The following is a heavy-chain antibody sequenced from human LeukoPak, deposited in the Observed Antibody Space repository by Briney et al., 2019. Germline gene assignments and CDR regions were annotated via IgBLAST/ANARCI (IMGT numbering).Heavy chain of an antibody. CDR2: IYYSGST. D-gene: IGHD3-10*01. CDR3: ARLSGSGSYLYYFDY. V-gene: IGHV4-39*01. Sequence: PSETLSLTCTVSGGSISSSSYYWGWIRQPPGKGLEWIGSIYYSGSTYYNPSLKSRVTISVDTSKNQFSLKLSSVTAADTAVYYCARLSGSGSYLYYFDYWGQGTLVTVSS. J-gene: IGHJ4*02. CDR1: GGSISSSSYY.